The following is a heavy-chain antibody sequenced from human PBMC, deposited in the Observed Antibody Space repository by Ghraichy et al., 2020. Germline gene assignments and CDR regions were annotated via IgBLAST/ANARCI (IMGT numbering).Heavy chain of an antibody. V-gene: IGHV4-31*03. CDR1: GDSISRGDYY. J-gene: IGHJ6*02. CDR3: VRDHAGAYYYYAMDV. D-gene: IGHD2-8*02. Sequence: SETLSLTCTVSGDSISRGDYYWSWIRQHPGKGLEWIGYIYYSGSTYYNPSLKSRLTISVDTSKNQFSLKLSSVTAADTAVYYCVRDHAGAYYYYAMDVWGQGTTVTVSS. CDR2: IYYSGST.